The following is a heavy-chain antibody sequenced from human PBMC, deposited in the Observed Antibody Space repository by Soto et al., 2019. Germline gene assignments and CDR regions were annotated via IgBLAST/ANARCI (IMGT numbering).Heavy chain of an antibody. D-gene: IGHD1-26*01. V-gene: IGHV4-4*02. CDR2: IYHSGST. CDR1: GGSISSSNG. J-gene: IGHJ6*02. CDR3: ARVSGSYYYGMDV. Sequence: SETLSLTRPVSGGSISSSNGWSWVRQPPGKGLEWIGEIYHSGSTNYNPSLKSRVTISVDKSKNQFSLKLSSVTAADTAVYYCARVSGSYYYGMDVWGQGTTVTVSS.